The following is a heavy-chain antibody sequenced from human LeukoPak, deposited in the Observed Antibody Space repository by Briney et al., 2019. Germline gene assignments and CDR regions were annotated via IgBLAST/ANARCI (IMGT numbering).Heavy chain of an antibody. Sequence: ASVKVSCKASGYTFTSYYMHWVRQAPGQGLEWMGIINPSGGSTSYAQKFQGRVTMTRDTSTSTVYMGLSSLRSEDTAVYYCARDLDPLGYCSGGSCPASSLWGQGTLVTVSS. V-gene: IGHV1-46*01. CDR2: INPSGGST. CDR3: ARDLDPLGYCSGGSCPASSL. J-gene: IGHJ4*02. CDR1: GYTFTSYY. D-gene: IGHD2-15*01.